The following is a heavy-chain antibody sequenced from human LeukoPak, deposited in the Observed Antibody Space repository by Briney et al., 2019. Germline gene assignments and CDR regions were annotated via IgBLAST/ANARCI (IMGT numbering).Heavy chain of an antibody. CDR1: GGSFSGYY. CDR2: INHSGST. CDR3: ARGSGWFGELYFPDAFDI. J-gene: IGHJ3*02. V-gene: IGHV4-34*01. D-gene: IGHD3-10*01. Sequence: TSETLSLTCAVYGGSFSGYYWSWIRQPPGKGLEWIGEINHSGSTNYNPSLKSRVTISVDTSKNQFSLKLSSVTAADTAVYYCARGSGWFGELYFPDAFDIWGQGTMVTVSS.